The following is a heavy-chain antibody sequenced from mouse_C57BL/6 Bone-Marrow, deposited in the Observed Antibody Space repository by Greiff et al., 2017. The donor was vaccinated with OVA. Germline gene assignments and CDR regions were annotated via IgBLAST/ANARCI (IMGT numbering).Heavy chain of an antibody. J-gene: IGHJ1*03. V-gene: IGHV1-85*01. D-gene: IGHD1-1*01. Sequence: QVQLQQPGAELVRPGSSVKLSCKASGYTFTSYDINWVKQRPGQGLEWIGWIYPRDGSTKYNEKFKGKATLTVDTSSSTAYMELHSLTSEDSAVYFCARGSYGSSYWYFDVWGTGTTVTVSS. CDR2: IYPRDGST. CDR1: GYTFTSYD. CDR3: ARGSYGSSYWYFDV.